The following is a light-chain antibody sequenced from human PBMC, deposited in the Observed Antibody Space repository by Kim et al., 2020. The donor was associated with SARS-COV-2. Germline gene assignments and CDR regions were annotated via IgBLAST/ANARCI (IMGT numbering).Light chain of an antibody. V-gene: IGLV3-1*01. Sequence: YELTQSPSVSVSPGQTASITCSGDKLGDKYACWYQQKPGQSPVLVIYQDSKRPSGIPERFSGSNSGNTATLTISGTQAMDEADYYCQAWDSSTGVFGTGTKVTVL. CDR1: KLGDKY. J-gene: IGLJ1*01. CDR2: QDS. CDR3: QAWDSSTGV.